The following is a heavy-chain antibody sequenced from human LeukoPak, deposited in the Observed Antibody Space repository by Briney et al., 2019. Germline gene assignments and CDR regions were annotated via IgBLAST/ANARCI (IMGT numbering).Heavy chain of an antibody. J-gene: IGHJ6*03. CDR1: GGTFSSYA. CDR3: ARDLELAAAGFSYYYYMDV. CDR2: IIPIFGTA. D-gene: IGHD6-13*01. V-gene: IGHV1-69*13. Sequence: SVKVSCKASGGTFSSYAISWVRQAPGQGLEWMGGIIPIFGTANYAQKFQGRVTITADESTSTAYMELSSLRSEDTAVYYCARDLELAAAGFSYYYYMDVWGKGTTATVSS.